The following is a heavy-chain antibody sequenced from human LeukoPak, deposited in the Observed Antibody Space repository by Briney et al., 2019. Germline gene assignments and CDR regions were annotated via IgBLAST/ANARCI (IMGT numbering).Heavy chain of an antibody. CDR3: ARHTVTEPDDAFDI. D-gene: IGHD4-17*01. V-gene: IGHV4-39*01. CDR2: IYYSGST. Sequence: KSSETLSLTCTVSGGSISSSSYYWGWIRQPPGKGLEWIGSIYYSGSTYYNPSLKSRVTISVDTSKNQFSLKLSSVTAADTAVYYCARHTVTEPDDAFDIWGQGTMVTVSS. CDR1: GGSISSSSYY. J-gene: IGHJ3*02.